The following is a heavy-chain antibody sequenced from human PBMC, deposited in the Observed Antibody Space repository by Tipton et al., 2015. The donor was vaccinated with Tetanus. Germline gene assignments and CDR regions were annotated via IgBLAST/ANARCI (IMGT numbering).Heavy chain of an antibody. CDR3: ARDPGDFASGGTFDI. J-gene: IGHJ3*02. CDR2: LHYTGNT. D-gene: IGHD4-23*01. V-gene: IGHV4-59*01. Sequence: TLSLTCTVSGGSISGYYWSWIRQPPEKGLEWIGNLHYTGNTKYNPSLKSRVTMSVDTSKNHFSLNLRSVTAADTAVYFCARDPGDFASGGTFDIWGQGTMVAVSS. CDR1: GGSISGYY.